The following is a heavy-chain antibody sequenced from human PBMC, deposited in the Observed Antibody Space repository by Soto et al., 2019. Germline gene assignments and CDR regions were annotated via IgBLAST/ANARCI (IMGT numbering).Heavy chain of an antibody. Sequence: QVQLVESGGGVVQPGRSLRLSCAASGFTFSSYGMHWVRQAPGKGLEWVAVISYDGSNKYYADSVKGRFTISRDNSKNALYLRMNSLRAEDTAVYYCAKADCSSTSCPFDPWGQGTLVTVSS. CDR2: ISYDGSNK. CDR3: AKADCSSTSCPFDP. D-gene: IGHD2-2*01. V-gene: IGHV3-30*18. J-gene: IGHJ5*02. CDR1: GFTFSSYG.